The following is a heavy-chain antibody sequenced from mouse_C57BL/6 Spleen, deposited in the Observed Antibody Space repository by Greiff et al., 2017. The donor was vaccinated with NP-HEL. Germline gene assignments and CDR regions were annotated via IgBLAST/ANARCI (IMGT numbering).Heavy chain of an antibody. V-gene: IGHV1-80*01. Sequence: VQLQQSGAELVKPGASVKISCKASGYAFSSYWMNWVKQRPGKGLEWIGQIYPGDGDTNYNGKFKGKATLTADKSSSTAYMQLSSLTSEDSAVYFCARWGVITTVVATRYFDVWGTGTTVTVSS. CDR1: GYAFSSYW. D-gene: IGHD1-1*01. CDR2: IYPGDGDT. CDR3: ARWGVITTVVATRYFDV. J-gene: IGHJ1*03.